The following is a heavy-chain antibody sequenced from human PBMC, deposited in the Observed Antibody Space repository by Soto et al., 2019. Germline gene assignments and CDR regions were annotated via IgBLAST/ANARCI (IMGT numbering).Heavy chain of an antibody. CDR3: ARDVIVVVPAATNNWFDP. J-gene: IGHJ5*02. CDR2: IYYSGST. CDR1: GGSISRGGYY. Sequence: SETLSLTGTVSGGSISRGGYYWSWIRQHPGKGLEWIGYIYYSGSTYYNPSLKSRVTISVDTSKNQFSLKLSSVTAADTAVYYCARDVIVVVPAATNNWFDPWGQGTLVTVSS. V-gene: IGHV4-31*03. D-gene: IGHD2-2*01.